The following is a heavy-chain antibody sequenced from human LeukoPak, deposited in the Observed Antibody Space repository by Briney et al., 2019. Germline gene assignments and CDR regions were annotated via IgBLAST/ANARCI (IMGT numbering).Heavy chain of an antibody. CDR2: IYSDGSRT. V-gene: IGHV3-64*04. CDR1: GFTFSSFA. Sequence: GGSLRLSCAASGFTFSSFAMHWVRQAPGKGLEYLSAIYSDGSRTYYADSVKGRFTISRDNSKNTLYLQMNSLRAEDTAVYYCAKVGLRWELTGWFDPWGPGNPGHRLL. D-gene: IGHD1-26*01. J-gene: IGHJ5*02. CDR3: AKVGLRWELTGWFDP.